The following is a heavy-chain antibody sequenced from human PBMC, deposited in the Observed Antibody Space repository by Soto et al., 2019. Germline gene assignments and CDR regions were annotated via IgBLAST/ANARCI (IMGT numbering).Heavy chain of an antibody. D-gene: IGHD1-26*01. CDR2: IYYSGNT. J-gene: IGHJ4*02. V-gene: IGHV4-59*01. Sequence: SETLSLTCTVSGGSISSYYWSWIRQPPGKGLEWIGHIYYSGNTNYNPSLKSRVTISVDTSKNQFSLKLNSVTAADTAVYYCARVGGSYSTGLDYWGQGTLVTVSS. CDR3: ARVGGSYSTGLDY. CDR1: GGSISSYY.